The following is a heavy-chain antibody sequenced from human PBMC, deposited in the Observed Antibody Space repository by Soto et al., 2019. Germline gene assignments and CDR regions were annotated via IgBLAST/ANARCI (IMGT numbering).Heavy chain of an antibody. CDR3: ARGSVVVAAKIYYYYGMEV. CDR1: GGSISSGDYY. CDR2: IYYSGST. V-gene: IGHV4-30-4*01. J-gene: IGHJ6*02. Sequence: SETLSLTCTVSGGSISSGDYYWSWIRQPPGKGLEWIGYIYYSGSTYYNPSLKSRVTISVDTSKNQFSLKLSSVTAADTAVYYCARGSVVVAAKIYYYYGMEVWGQGTTVTVSS. D-gene: IGHD2-15*01.